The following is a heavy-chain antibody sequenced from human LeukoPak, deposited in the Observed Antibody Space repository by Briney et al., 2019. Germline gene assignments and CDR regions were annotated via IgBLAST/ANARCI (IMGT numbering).Heavy chain of an antibody. D-gene: IGHD3-10*01. CDR1: GGTFSSYA. Sequence: SVKVSCKASGGTFSSYAISWVRQAPGQGLEWMGGIIPIFGTANYAQKFQGRVTITTDESTSTAHMELSSLRSEDTAVYYCARSTDYYDYFDYWGQGTLVTVSS. CDR3: ARSTDYYDYFDY. CDR2: IIPIFGTA. V-gene: IGHV1-69*05. J-gene: IGHJ4*02.